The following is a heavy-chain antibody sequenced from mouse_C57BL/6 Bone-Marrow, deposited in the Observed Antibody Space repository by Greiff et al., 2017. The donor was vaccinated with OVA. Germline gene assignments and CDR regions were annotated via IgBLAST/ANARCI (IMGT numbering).Heavy chain of an antibody. D-gene: IGHD1-1*01. J-gene: IGHJ4*01. V-gene: IGHV5-16*01. CDR1: GFTFSDYY. CDR2: INYDGSST. CDR3: ARITTVVDGYAMDY. Sequence: EVMLVESEGGLVQPGSSMKLSCTASGFTFSDYYMAWVRQVPEKGLEWVANINYDGSSTYYLDSLKSRFIISRDNAKNILYLQMSSLKSEDTATYYCARITTVVDGYAMDYWGQGTSVTVSS.